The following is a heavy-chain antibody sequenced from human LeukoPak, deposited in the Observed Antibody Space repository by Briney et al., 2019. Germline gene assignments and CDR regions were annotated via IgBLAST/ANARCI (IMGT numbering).Heavy chain of an antibody. J-gene: IGHJ4*02. Sequence: GGSLRLSCAASGFTFSDYWMNWVRQAPGKGLESVANIKPDGSEKYYVDSVKGRFTISRDNAKNSLYLQMSSLRAEDTAVYYCAKDQRWESPHYLDSWGQGTLVTVSS. CDR2: IKPDGSEK. CDR3: AKDQRWESPHYLDS. V-gene: IGHV3-7*03. CDR1: GFTFSDYW. D-gene: IGHD1-26*01.